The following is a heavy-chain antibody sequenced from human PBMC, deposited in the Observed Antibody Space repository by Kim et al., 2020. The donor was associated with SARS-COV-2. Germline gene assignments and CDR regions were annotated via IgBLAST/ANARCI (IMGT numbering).Heavy chain of an antibody. V-gene: IGHV4-39*01. D-gene: IGHD3-22*01. CDR3: ASYASAGVTYYYDSTLGDAFDI. J-gene: IGHJ3*02. Sequence: SETLSLTCTVSGGSISSSSYYWGWIRQPPGKGLEWIGSIYYSGSTYYNPSLKSRVTISVDTSKNQFSLKLSSVTAADTAVYYCASYASAGVTYYYDSTLGDAFDIWGQGTMVTVSS. CDR1: GGSISSSSYY. CDR2: IYYSGST.